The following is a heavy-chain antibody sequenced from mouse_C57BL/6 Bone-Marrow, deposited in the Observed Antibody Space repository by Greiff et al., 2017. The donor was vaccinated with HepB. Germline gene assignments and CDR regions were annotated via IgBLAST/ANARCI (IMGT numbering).Heavy chain of an antibody. J-gene: IGHJ2*01. D-gene: IGHD1-2*01. CDR3: TTTTAPEDY. CDR2: IDPENGDT. CDR1: GFNITDDY. Sequence: EVQLQQSGAELVRPGASVKLSCTASGFNITDDYMHWVKQRPEQGLEWIGWIDPENGDTEYASKFQGKATITADTSSNTAYLPLSSLTSEDTAVYYCTTTTAPEDYWGQGTTLTVSS. V-gene: IGHV14-4*01.